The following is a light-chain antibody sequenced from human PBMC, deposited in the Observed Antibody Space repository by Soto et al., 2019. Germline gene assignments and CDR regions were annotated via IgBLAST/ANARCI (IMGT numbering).Light chain of an antibody. CDR3: QQYDNLPSIT. Sequence: DIQMTQSPSSLSASVGDRVTITCQASRDISNYLNWYQQKPGKASKLLIYDASNLETGVPSRFSGSGSGTDFTFTISSLQPEDIESYYCQQYDNLPSITFGQGTRLEIK. CDR2: DAS. CDR1: RDISNY. J-gene: IGKJ5*01. V-gene: IGKV1-33*01.